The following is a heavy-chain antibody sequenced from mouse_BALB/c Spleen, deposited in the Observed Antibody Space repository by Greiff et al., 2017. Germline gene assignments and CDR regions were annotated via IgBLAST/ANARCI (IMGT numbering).Heavy chain of an antibody. CDR1: GFTFSSFG. D-gene: IGHD2-4*01. CDR2: ISSGSSTI. CDR3: ARGYDYDYAMDY. J-gene: IGHJ4*01. V-gene: IGHV5-17*02. Sequence: EVLLVVSGGGLVQPGGSRKLSCAASGFTFSSFGMHWVRQAPEKGLEWVAYISSGSSTIYYADTVKGRFTISRDNPKNTLFLQMTSLRSEDTAMYYCARGYDYDYAMDYWGQGTSVTVSS.